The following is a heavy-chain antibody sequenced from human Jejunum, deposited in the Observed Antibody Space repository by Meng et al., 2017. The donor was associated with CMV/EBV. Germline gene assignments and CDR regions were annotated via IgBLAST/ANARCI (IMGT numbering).Heavy chain of an antibody. CDR2: IYNSVST. CDR1: GDSVSGGSYY. J-gene: IGHJ4*02. Sequence: LPCTVSGDSVSGGSYYWTWIRQAPGKGLEWIGYIYNSVSTNYNPSLKSRVTISVDTSKNQFSLKLTSVTAADTAVYYCARDQPADCWGQGTLVTVSS. CDR3: ARDQPADC. V-gene: IGHV4-61*01.